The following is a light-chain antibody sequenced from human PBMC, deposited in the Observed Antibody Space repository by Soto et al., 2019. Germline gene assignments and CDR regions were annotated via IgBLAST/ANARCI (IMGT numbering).Light chain of an antibody. Sequence: QSVVTQPPSVSAAPGQTVTISCSGSSSSSHIGHHSVSWYQHLPGTAPKLLIYDNDQRPSGIPARFSGSKSATSATLDITGRQTGDEADYYCGTWDTGLRAYVLGTGTKLTVL. CDR1: SSSSHIGHHS. V-gene: IGLV1-51*01. J-gene: IGLJ1*01. CDR2: DND. CDR3: GTWDTGLRAYV.